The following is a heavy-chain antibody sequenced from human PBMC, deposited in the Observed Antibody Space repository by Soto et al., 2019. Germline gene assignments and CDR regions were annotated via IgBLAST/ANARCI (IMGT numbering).Heavy chain of an antibody. D-gene: IGHD3-10*01. CDR1: GFTFSDYW. CDR3: ARDRGR. J-gene: IGHJ4*02. V-gene: IGHV3-7*01. Sequence: EVQLVESGGGLVQPGGSLRLTCAASGFTFSDYWMTWVRQAPGKGLQWVANINKDGSEPYYVGSVKCRFTISRDNAKNSLSLQMNRLSAEDTGVYYCARDRGRWGQGTLVTVAA. CDR2: INKDGSEP.